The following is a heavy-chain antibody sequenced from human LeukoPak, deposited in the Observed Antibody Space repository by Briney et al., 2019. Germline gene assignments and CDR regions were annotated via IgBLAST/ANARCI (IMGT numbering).Heavy chain of an antibody. J-gene: IGHJ4*02. CDR2: VNPNSGGT. Sequence: GASVKVSCKASGYTFTGYYMHWVRQAPGQGLEWMGRVNPNSGGTNYAQKFQGRVTTTRDTSINTAYLELSRLRSDDTAVYYCARDPRIAVAGKYFDYWGQGTLVTVSS. V-gene: IGHV1-2*06. D-gene: IGHD6-19*01. CDR1: GYTFTGYY. CDR3: ARDPRIAVAGKYFDY.